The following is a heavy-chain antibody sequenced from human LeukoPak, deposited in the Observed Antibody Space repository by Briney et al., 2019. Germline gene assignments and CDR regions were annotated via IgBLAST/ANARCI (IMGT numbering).Heavy chain of an antibody. Sequence: PGGSLRLSCITSGLTFGDHAMTWVRQAPGKGLEWVGFIRSIGYGETTEYAPSVKGRFTISRDNSNSIAYLQMNSLNTEDTGIYYCARGPIQLWLHNGMDVWGPGTTVIVSS. CDR2: IRSIGYGETT. CDR1: GLTFGDHA. J-gene: IGHJ6*02. V-gene: IGHV3-49*04. D-gene: IGHD1-1*01. CDR3: ARGPIQLWLHNGMDV.